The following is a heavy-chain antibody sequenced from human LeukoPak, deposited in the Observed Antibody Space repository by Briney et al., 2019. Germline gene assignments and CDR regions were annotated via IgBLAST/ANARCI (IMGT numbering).Heavy chain of an antibody. CDR1: GFIFNNYG. CDR2: ISNDGGGT. V-gene: IGHV3-23*01. D-gene: IGHD3-22*01. Sequence: GGSLRLSCAASGFIFNNYGLIWVRQAPGKGLQWVSAISNDGGGTTYADFVKGRFTISRDNSKNTLFLQMSSLRGEDTALYYCAKGGSGYFADLWGQGTLVTVSS. J-gene: IGHJ5*02. CDR3: AKGGSGYFADL.